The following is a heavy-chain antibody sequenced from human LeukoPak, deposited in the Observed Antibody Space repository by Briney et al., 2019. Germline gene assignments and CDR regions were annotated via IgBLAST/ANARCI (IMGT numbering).Heavy chain of an antibody. D-gene: IGHD2-8*01. CDR2: IRAYNGNT. Sequence: ASVKVSCKASGYTFTSYGISWVRQAPGQGLEWMGWIRAYNGNTNYAQKLQGRVTMTTDTSTSTAYMELRSLRSDDTAVYYCARDLLAYEWGDYWGQGTLVTVTS. V-gene: IGHV1-18*01. J-gene: IGHJ4*02. CDR1: GYTFTSYG. CDR3: ARDLLAYEWGDY.